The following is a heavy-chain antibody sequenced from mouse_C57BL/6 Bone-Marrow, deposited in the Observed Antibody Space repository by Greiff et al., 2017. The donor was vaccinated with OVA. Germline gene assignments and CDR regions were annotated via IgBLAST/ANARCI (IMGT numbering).Heavy chain of an antibody. V-gene: IGHV5-12*01. CDR2: ISNGGGST. J-gene: IGHJ1*03. CDR1: GFTFSDYY. D-gene: IGHD1-1*01. CDR3: ARLISTVVARYFEV. Sequence: EVQGVESGGGLVQPGGSLKLSCAASGFTFSDYYMYWVRQTPEKGLEWVAYISNGGGSTYYPDTVKGRFTISRDNANNTLYLQMSRLKSEDTAKYYGARLISTVVARYFEVWGTGTTVTVAS.